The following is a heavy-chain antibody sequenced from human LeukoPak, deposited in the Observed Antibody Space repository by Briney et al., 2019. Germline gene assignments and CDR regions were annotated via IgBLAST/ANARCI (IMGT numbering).Heavy chain of an antibody. CDR3: ARAVNYDFWSGYSPGDAFDI. Sequence: GGSLRLSCAASGFTFSSYSMNWVRQAPGKGLEWVSSISSSSSYIYYADSVKGRFSISRDNAKNSLYLQMNSLRAEDTAVYYCARAVNYDFWSGYSPGDAFDIWGQGTMVTVSS. CDR1: GFTFSSYS. J-gene: IGHJ3*02. D-gene: IGHD3-3*01. CDR2: ISSSSSYI. V-gene: IGHV3-21*01.